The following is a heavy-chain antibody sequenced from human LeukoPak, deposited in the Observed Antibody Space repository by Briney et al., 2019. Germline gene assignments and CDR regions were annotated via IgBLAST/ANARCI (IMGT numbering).Heavy chain of an antibody. CDR1: GFSFSSHA. J-gene: IGHJ6*02. Sequence: PGGSLRLSCGASGFSFSSHAMSWFRKPPGTGLEWLSSIATSGTYYTSSVKGRFTISRDNSKNTLYLQMNSLRAEDTAVYYCAKLGFVVVPATSNYYGMDVWGQGTTVTVSS. CDR3: AKLGFVVVPATSNYYGMDV. CDR2: IATSGT. D-gene: IGHD2-2*01. V-gene: IGHV3-23*05.